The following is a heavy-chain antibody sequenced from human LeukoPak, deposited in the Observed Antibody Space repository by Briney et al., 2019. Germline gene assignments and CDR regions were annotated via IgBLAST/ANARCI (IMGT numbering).Heavy chain of an antibody. D-gene: IGHD1-26*01. V-gene: IGHV3-30*02. CDR2: IRYDGSNK. Sequence: GGSLRLSCAASGFTFSSYGMHWVRQAPCKGLEWVAFIRYDGSNKYYADSVKGRFTISRVNSKNTLYLQMNSLRAEDTAVYYCARTVGAEGYFDYWGQGTLVTVSS. CDR3: ARTVGAEGYFDY. CDR1: GFTFSSYG. J-gene: IGHJ4*02.